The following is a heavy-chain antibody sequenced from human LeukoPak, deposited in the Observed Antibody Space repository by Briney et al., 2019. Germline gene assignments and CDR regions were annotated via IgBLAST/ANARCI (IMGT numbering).Heavy chain of an antibody. Sequence: PSETLSLTCTVSGGSIGSYYWSWIRQPPGKGLEWIGYIYYSGSTNYNPSLKSRVSISVDTSKNQFSLNLSSVTAADTAVYYCARVLPYSSGWGVDYWGQGTLVTVSS. J-gene: IGHJ4*02. CDR1: GGSIGSYY. CDR2: IYYSGST. CDR3: ARVLPYSSGWGVDY. V-gene: IGHV4-59*01. D-gene: IGHD6-19*01.